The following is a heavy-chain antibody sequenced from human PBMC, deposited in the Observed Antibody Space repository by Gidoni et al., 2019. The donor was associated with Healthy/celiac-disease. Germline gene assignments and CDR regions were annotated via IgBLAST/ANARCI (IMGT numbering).Heavy chain of an antibody. CDR1: GFPFGRYA. CDR3: ARDRGYCTGGVCYVFDY. V-gene: IGHV3-30-3*01. J-gene: IGHJ4*02. Sequence: QVQLVESGGGVVQPGRSLRLSCAASGFPFGRYAMHWVRQAPGKGLEWVAVISYDGSNKYYADSVKGRFTISRDNSKNTLYLQMNSLRAEDTAVYYCARDRGYCTGGVCYVFDYWGQGTLGHRLL. D-gene: IGHD2-8*02. CDR2: ISYDGSNK.